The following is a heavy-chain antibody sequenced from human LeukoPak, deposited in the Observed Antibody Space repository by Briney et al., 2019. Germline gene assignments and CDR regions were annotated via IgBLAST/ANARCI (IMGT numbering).Heavy chain of an antibody. J-gene: IGHJ4*02. CDR2: IRSKIYGGTP. Sequence: PGGSLGLSCTASGFTFGDYAMTWVRQAPGKGLEWVGFIRSKIYGGTPEYAASVQGRFTISRDDSKGIAYLQMNSPKTEDTAVYYCTRDQTPYYWGQGTLVTVSS. V-gene: IGHV3-49*04. CDR3: TRDQTPYY. CDR1: GFTFGDYA.